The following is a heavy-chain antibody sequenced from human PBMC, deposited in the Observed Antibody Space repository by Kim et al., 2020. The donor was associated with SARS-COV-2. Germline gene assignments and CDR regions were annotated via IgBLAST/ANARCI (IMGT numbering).Heavy chain of an antibody. D-gene: IGHD1-26*01. CDR1: GFTFSSYW. Sequence: GGSLRLSCAAYGFTFSSYWMHWVRQAPGKGRVWVARISSDVTITNYADSVKGRFTISRDNAKKTLYLQMNSLRADDTAVYYCARAHLGAVDYWGQGTLVTVSS. CDR2: ISSDVTIT. J-gene: IGHJ4*02. CDR3: ARAHLGAVDY. V-gene: IGHV3-74*01.